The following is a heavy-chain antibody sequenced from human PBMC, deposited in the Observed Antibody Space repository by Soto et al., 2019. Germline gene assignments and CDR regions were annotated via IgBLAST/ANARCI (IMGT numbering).Heavy chain of an antibody. CDR3: ARGGSNKFDP. Sequence: QVQLQESGPGLVKPSETLSLTCTVSGGSISNYYWSWIRQPPGKALEWIGYIYYTGSTNYNPSLKSRVTISVDTSNNRFSLKLSSVTAADTAMYYCARGGSNKFDPWGQGTLVTVSS. V-gene: IGHV4-59*01. CDR1: GGSISNYY. CDR2: IYYTGST. D-gene: IGHD6-13*01. J-gene: IGHJ5*02.